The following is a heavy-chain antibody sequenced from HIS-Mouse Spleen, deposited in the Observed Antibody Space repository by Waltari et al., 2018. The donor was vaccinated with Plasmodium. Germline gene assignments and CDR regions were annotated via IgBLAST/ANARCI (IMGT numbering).Heavy chain of an antibody. Sequence: EVQLVESGGGLVQPGGSLRLSCAASGFTFSSYWMSWVRQAPGKGLGWVANIKQDGSKEYYVDSVKGRFTISRDNAKNSLYLQMNSLRAEDTAVYYCASSWYWYFDLWGRGTLVTVSS. CDR3: ASSWYWYFDL. J-gene: IGHJ2*01. D-gene: IGHD6-13*01. CDR1: GFTFSSYW. V-gene: IGHV3-7*01. CDR2: IKQDGSKE.